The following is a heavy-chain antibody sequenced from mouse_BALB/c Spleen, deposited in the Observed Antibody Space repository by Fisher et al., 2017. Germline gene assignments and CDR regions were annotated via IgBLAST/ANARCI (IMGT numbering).Heavy chain of an antibody. V-gene: IGHV5-9*04. D-gene: IGHD3-2*01. Sequence: RFTISRDNAKNTLYLQMSSLRSEDTAMYYCARGDSSGYGAMDYWGQGTSVTVSS. CDR3: ARGDSSGYGAMDY. J-gene: IGHJ4*01.